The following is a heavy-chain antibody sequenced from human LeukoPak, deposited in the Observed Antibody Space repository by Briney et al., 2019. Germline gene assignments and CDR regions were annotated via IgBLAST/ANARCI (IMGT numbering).Heavy chain of an antibody. CDR3: ARESYARRSGSYYYMDV. D-gene: IGHD1-26*01. V-gene: IGHV4-61*02. J-gene: IGHJ6*03. CDR1: GGSISSGSYY. Sequence: SETLSLTCTVSGGSISSGSYYWSWIRQPAGKGLEWIGRIYTSGSTNYNPSLKSRVTISVDTSKNQFSLKLSSVTAADTAVYYCARESYARRSGSYYYMDVWGKGTTVTVSS. CDR2: IYTSGST.